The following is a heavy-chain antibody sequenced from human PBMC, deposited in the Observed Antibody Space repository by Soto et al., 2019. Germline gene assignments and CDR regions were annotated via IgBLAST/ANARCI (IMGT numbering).Heavy chain of an antibody. V-gene: IGHV1-69*13. CDR2: IIPIFGTA. CDR1: GGTFSSYA. Sequence: GASVKVSCKASGGTFSSYAISWVREAPGQGLEWMGGIIPIFGTANYARKFQGRVTITADESTSTAYMELSSLRSEDTAVYYCARESYYDSSGYSRPFQSGMDVWGQGTTVTVS. D-gene: IGHD3-22*01. CDR3: ARESYYDSSGYSRPFQSGMDV. J-gene: IGHJ6*02.